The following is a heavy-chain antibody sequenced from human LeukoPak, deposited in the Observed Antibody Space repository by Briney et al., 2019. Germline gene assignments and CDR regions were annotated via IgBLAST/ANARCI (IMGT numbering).Heavy chain of an antibody. Sequence: GGSLRLSCAASGFTFSGSAMHWVRQASGKGLEWVGRIRSKANSYATAYAASVKGRFTISRDDSKNTAYLQMNSLKTEDTAVYYCTTGLSAAAGTGDFDYWGQGTLVTVSS. CDR1: GFTFSGSA. J-gene: IGHJ4*02. V-gene: IGHV3-73*01. CDR3: TTGLSAAAGTGDFDY. CDR2: IRSKANSYAT. D-gene: IGHD6-13*01.